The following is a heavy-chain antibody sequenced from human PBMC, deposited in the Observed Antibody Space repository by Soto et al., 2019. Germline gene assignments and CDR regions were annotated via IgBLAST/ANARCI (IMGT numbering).Heavy chain of an antibody. V-gene: IGHV1-2*04. CDR3: ARDTGISTSCCNAFDI. CDR1: GYTFTGYY. CDR2: INPNSGGT. Sequence: QVQLVQSGAEVKKPGASVKVSCKASGYTFTGYYMHWVRQAPGQGLEWMGWINPNSGGTNYAQKFQGWVTMTRETSISTAYMELSRLRSDDTAVYYCARDTGISTSCCNAFDIWGQGTMVTVSS. J-gene: IGHJ3*02. D-gene: IGHD2-2*01.